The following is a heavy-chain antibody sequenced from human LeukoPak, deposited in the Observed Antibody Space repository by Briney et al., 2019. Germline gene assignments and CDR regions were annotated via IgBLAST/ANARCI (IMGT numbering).Heavy chain of an antibody. CDR1: GFTFSSYA. CDR3: AKDRTSPYYDSSGRDY. CDR2: ISGSGGST. J-gene: IGHJ4*02. V-gene: IGHV3-23*01. Sequence: PGGSLRLSCAASGFTFSSYAMSWVRQAPGKGLEWVSAISGSGGSTYYADSVKGRFTISRDNSKNTLYLQMNSLRAEDTAVYYCAKDRTSPYYDSSGRDYWGQGTLVTVSS. D-gene: IGHD3-22*01.